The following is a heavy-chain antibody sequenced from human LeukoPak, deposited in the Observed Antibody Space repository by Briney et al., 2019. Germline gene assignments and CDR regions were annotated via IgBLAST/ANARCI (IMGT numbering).Heavy chain of an antibody. CDR2: IYYSGST. Sequence: SETLSLTCTVSGGSISSSSYYWGWIRRPPGKGLEWIGSIYYSGSTYYNPSLKSRVTISVDTSKNQFSLKLSSVTAADTAVYYCARVKDPGGYYYYYYMDVWGKGTTVTVSS. D-gene: IGHD3-16*01. V-gene: IGHV4-39*07. CDR1: GGSISSSSYY. CDR3: ARVKDPGGYYYYYYMDV. J-gene: IGHJ6*03.